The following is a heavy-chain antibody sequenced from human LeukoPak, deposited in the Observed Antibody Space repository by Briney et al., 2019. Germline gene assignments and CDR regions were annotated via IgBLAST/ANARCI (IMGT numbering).Heavy chain of an antibody. D-gene: IGHD1-1*01. CDR2: IYSGGST. CDR3: ASNYLGVDY. J-gene: IGHJ4*02. Sequence: PGGSLRLSCAASGFTFSSYALGWVRQAPGKGLEWVSVIYSGGSTYYADSVKGRFTISRDNSKNTLYLQMNSLRAEDTAVYYCASNYLGVDYWGQGTLVTVSS. V-gene: IGHV3-66*01. CDR1: GFTFSSYA.